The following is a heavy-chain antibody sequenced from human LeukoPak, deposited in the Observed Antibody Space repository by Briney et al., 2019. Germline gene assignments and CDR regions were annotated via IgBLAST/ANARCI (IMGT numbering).Heavy chain of an antibody. CDR1: GGTFSSYA. D-gene: IGHD1-7*01. J-gene: IGHJ4*02. CDR3: ARGQDWNYRYYFDY. CDR2: IIPIFGTA. V-gene: IGHV1-69*05. Sequence: SVKVSCTASGGTFSSYAISWVRQAPGQGLEWMGGIIPIFGTANYAQKFQGRVTITTDESTSTAYMELSSLRSEDTAVYYCARGQDWNYRYYFDYWGQGTLVTVSS.